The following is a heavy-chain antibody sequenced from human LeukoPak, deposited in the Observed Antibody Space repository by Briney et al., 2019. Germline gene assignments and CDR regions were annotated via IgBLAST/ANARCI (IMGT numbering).Heavy chain of an antibody. CDR1: GFTLNNYI. CDR3: ARGWEWWDY. V-gene: IGHV3-21*01. CDR2: ISSTTTYI. Sequence: GGSLRLSCAASGFTLNNYIMKWVRQAPGRGLEWVSYISSTTTYIYYADSVKGRFTISRDNAKNSLYLQMNSLRAEDTAVYYCARGWEWWDYWGQGTLVTVSS. D-gene: IGHD2-15*01. J-gene: IGHJ4*02.